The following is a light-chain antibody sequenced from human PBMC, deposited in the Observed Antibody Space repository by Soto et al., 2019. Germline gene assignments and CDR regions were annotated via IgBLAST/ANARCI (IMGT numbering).Light chain of an antibody. J-gene: IGKJ3*01. V-gene: IGKV3-20*01. CDR2: GAS. CDR1: QSVNDNH. CDR3: QLYGGSAPRGT. Sequence: EVVLTQSPGTLSLSPGARATLSCRASQSVNDNHLAWYQQKGGQAPRLLIYGASTRATGVPERFGGSGFGTAYSLIIIRLEPEDFALYYCQLYGGSAPRGTFGPGTTVEI.